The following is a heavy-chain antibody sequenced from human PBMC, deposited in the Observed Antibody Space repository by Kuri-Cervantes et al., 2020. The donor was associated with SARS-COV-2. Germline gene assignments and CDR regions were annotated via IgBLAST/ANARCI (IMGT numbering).Heavy chain of an antibody. J-gene: IGHJ5*02. D-gene: IGHD6-13*01. CDR2: ISAYNGNT. Sequence: ASVKVTCKVSGYTLTKLSRHGVRKATGQGLEWMGWISAYNGNTNCAQKHQGRVTMTTDTSTSTAYKELRSRRSDDTAVYYCAREEEYSSSWDNWFDPWGQGTLVTVSS. CDR3: AREEEYSSSWDNWFDP. V-gene: IGHV1-18*01. CDR1: GYTLTKLS.